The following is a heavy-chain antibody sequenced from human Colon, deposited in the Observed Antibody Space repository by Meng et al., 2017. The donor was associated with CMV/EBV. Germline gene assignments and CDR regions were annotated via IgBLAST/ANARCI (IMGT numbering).Heavy chain of an antibody. J-gene: IGHJ4*02. CDR3: AKSTVVNVGGF. CDR1: GFTFSSYA. Sequence: GESLKISCAASGFTFSSYAMSWVRQAPGKGLEWVSGISGSGDSRYYADSVKGRFTISRDSSKNTLYLQMNSLRTEDTAVYYCAKSTVVNVGGFWGRGTLVTVSS. CDR2: ISGSGDSR. D-gene: IGHD4-23*01. V-gene: IGHV3-23*01.